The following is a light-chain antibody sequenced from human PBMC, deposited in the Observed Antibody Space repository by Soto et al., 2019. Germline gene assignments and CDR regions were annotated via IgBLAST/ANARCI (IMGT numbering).Light chain of an antibody. CDR2: GAT. CDR1: QSVSSN. Sequence: EIVMTQSPATLSVSPGERATLSCMASQSVSSNLAWYQQKPGQAPRLLIYGATSRATGIPDRFSGSGSGTDFTLTISGLEPEDFAVYYCHQYGRSLSTFGQGTKVDIK. V-gene: IGKV3-20*01. J-gene: IGKJ1*01. CDR3: HQYGRSLST.